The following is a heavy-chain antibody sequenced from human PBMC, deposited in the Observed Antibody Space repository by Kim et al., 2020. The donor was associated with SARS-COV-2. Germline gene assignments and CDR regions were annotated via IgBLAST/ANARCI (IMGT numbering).Heavy chain of an antibody. CDR2: IIPILGIA. Sequence: SVKVSCKASGGTFSSYAISWVRQAPGQGLEWMGRIIPILGIANYAQKFQGRVTITADKSTSTAYMELSSLRSEDTAVYYCARFRASIAAKYYYMDVWGKGTTVTVSS. CDR3: ARFRASIAAKYYYMDV. D-gene: IGHD6-6*01. CDR1: GGTFSSYA. V-gene: IGHV1-69*04. J-gene: IGHJ6*03.